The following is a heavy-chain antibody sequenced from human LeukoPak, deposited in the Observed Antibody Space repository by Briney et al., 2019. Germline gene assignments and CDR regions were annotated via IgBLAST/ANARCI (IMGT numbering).Heavy chain of an antibody. CDR3: ATSSGWTGTFDY. Sequence: GGSLRLSCAASGFIFSNAWMAWVRQAPGKGLKWVGRIKSKTDGGTTDYAAPVKGRFTISRDDSKNTLYLQMNSLKTEDTAVYFCATSSGWTGTFDYWGQGTLVTVSS. CDR1: GFIFSNAW. V-gene: IGHV3-15*01. J-gene: IGHJ4*02. CDR2: IKSKTDGGTT. D-gene: IGHD6-19*01.